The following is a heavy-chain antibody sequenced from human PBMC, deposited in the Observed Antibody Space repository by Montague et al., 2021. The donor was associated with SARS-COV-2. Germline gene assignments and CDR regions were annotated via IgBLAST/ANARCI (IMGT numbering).Heavy chain of an antibody. CDR3: ARVGSSWSQDYYYYMDV. J-gene: IGHJ6*03. D-gene: IGHD6-13*01. Sequence: VKPTQTLTLTCTFSGFSLSTSGMCVSWIRQPPGKALEWLARIDWDDDKYYSTSLKTRLTISKDTSKNQVVLTMTNMDPVDTATYYCARVGSSWSQDYYYYMDVWGKGTTVTVSS. CDR2: IDWDDDK. CDR1: GFSLSTSGMC. V-gene: IGHV2-70*11.